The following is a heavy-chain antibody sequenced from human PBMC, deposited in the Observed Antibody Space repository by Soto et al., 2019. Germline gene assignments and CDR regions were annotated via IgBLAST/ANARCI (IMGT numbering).Heavy chain of an antibody. CDR1: VYTFTSNG. V-gene: IGHV1-18*04. Sequence: GASGKASCKDSVYTFTSNGLSWVAPAPGQGREWIGWLSAYNGNTHYAQKLQGRVNMTTDTSKSTAYMELRSLRSEDRALYYCARVYSSSWYDNDDYWG. D-gene: IGHD6-13*01. CDR3: ARVYSSSWYDNDDY. CDR2: LSAYNGNT. J-gene: IGHJ4*01.